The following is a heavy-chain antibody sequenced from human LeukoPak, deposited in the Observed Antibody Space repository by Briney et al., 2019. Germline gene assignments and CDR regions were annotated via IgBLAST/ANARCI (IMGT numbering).Heavy chain of an antibody. Sequence: SETLSLTCIASGGSISSYYWSWIRQPAGKGLEWIGRIYNGGSTNNNSSLKSRVTMSVDTSKNQSSLKLSSVTAADTAVYYCARYGGSGDTRGYFDYWGQGTLVTVSS. CDR2: IYNGGST. J-gene: IGHJ4*02. CDR1: GGSISSYY. V-gene: IGHV4-4*07. CDR3: ARYGGSGDTRGYFDY. D-gene: IGHD2-21*02.